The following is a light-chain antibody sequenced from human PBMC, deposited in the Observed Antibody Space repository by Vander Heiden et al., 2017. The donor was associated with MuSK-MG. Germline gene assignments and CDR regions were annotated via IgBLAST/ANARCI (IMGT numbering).Light chain of an antibody. CDR2: RNN. CDR3: AAWDDSLSGRV. Sequence: QSVLTQPPSASGTPGQRVTIPCSGSSSNIGSNYVYWYQQLPGTAPKLLIYRNNQRPSGVPDRFSGSKSGTSASLAISGLWSEDEADYYCAAWDDSLSGRVFGGGTKLTVL. J-gene: IGLJ3*02. V-gene: IGLV1-47*03. CDR1: SSNIGSNY.